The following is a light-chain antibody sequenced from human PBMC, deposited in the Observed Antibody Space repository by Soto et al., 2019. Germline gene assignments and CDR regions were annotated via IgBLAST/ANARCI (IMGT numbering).Light chain of an antibody. CDR1: SSDVGAYNY. J-gene: IGLJ3*02. Sequence: QYALTQPPSASGSPGQSVTISCTGTSSDVGAYNYVSWYQQHPGKAPKLMIYGVTNRPSGVPDRFSGSKSGNTASLTVSGLQAEDEADYYCTSYAGSNNLVFGGGTKLTVL. CDR2: GVT. V-gene: IGLV2-8*01. CDR3: TSYAGSNNLV.